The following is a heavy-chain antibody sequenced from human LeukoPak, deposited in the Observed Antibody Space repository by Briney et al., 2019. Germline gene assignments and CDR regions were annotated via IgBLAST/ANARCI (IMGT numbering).Heavy chain of an antibody. CDR1: GFTFSSYA. Sequence: GGSLRLSCAASGFTFSSYAMSWVRQAPGKGLEWVSYISSSGSTIYYADSVKGRFTISRDNAKNSLYLQMNSLRAEDTAVYYCARDLVYTLFDYWGQGTLVTVSS. V-gene: IGHV3-48*04. CDR3: ARDLVYTLFDY. D-gene: IGHD3-16*01. J-gene: IGHJ4*02. CDR2: ISSSGSTI.